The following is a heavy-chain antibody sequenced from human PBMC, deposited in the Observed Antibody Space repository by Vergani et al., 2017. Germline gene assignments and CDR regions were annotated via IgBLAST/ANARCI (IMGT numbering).Heavy chain of an antibody. D-gene: IGHD5-24*01. J-gene: IGHJ6*02. V-gene: IGHV1-69*13. CDR3: AKAYNIHEGDGLDV. CDR1: GGAFSAYG. Sequence: QVHLVQSGAEVKKPGSSVKVSCKTSGGAFSAYGLDWVPQAPGQGLEWMGRIIPIFKIPIYAQKFQGRVTITADESTDTVYMQLSSLISDDTAMYYCAKAYNIHEGDGLDVWVPGTTVIVS. CDR2: IIPIFKIP.